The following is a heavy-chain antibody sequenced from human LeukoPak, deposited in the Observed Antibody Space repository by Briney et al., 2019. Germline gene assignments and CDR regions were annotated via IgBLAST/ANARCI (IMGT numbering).Heavy chain of an antibody. D-gene: IGHD2-15*01. V-gene: IGHV3-23*01. CDR1: GFTFSTYA. J-gene: IGHJ1*01. Sequence: GGSLRLSCAASGFTFSTYATTWVRQAPGKGLEWVSAIGVSGDKTHYADSVKGRFTISRDDSKNTLYLQMNSLRAEDTALYYCAKDWSAAHWGQGTLVTVSS. CDR2: IGVSGDKT. CDR3: AKDWSAAH.